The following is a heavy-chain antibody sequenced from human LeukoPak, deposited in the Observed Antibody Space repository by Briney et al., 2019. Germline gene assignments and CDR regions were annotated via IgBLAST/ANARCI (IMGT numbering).Heavy chain of an antibody. CDR3: ATSGVKSVTTHGP. V-gene: IGHV3-48*03. Sequence: PGGSLRLSCAASGFTFSSYEMIWVRQAPGKGLEWISYIDTSGTLIHYGDSVRGRFTVSRDNAKNSLFLQMNSLRAEDTAVYYCATSGVKSVTTHGPWGQGTLVTVSS. CDR1: GFTFSSYE. CDR2: IDTSGTLI. D-gene: IGHD4-17*01. J-gene: IGHJ5*02.